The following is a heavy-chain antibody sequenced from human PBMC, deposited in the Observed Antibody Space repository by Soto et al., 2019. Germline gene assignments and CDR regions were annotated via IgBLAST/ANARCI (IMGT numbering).Heavy chain of an antibody. CDR1: GGSISSGDYY. D-gene: IGHD6-13*01. CDR3: ARKYSSSWYDY. J-gene: IGHJ4*02. V-gene: IGHV4-30-4*01. Sequence: QVQLQESGPGLVKPSQTLSLTCTVSGGSISSGDYYWTWIRQPPGKGLEWIGYIYYSGSTYYNPSLKRRVTMSVDTSKSQFSLKITSVTAADTAVYYCARKYSSSWYDYWGQGTLVTVSS. CDR2: IYYSGST.